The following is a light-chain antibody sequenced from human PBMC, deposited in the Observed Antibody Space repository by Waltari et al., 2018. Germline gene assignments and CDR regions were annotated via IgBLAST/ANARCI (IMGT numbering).Light chain of an antibody. CDR1: TGAVTSGQY. CDR2: DTS. Sequence: QAVVTQEPSPTVSPGGTVTLTCGSSTGAVTSGQYPYWFHQNPGQVPRTLLYDTSNRHSWPPGRFSGSLFGGKAALTLSGAQPEDEAEYYCLLWYSGARWVFGGGTKLSVL. V-gene: IGLV7-46*01. CDR3: LLWYSGARWV. J-gene: IGLJ3*02.